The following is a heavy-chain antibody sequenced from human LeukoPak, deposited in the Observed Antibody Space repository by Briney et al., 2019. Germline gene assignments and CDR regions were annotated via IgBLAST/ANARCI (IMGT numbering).Heavy chain of an antibody. CDR1: GLTFRSYS. CDR2: ISSSGSYI. Sequence: GGSLRLSCAAAGLTFRSYSMSWVRQAPGKGLEWVSSISSSGSYIYYADSVKGRFTISRDNAKNSLYLQMNSLRAEDTAVYYCARAYSGSYPAAFDIWGQGTMVTVSS. J-gene: IGHJ3*02. CDR3: ARAYSGSYPAAFDI. V-gene: IGHV3-21*01. D-gene: IGHD1-26*01.